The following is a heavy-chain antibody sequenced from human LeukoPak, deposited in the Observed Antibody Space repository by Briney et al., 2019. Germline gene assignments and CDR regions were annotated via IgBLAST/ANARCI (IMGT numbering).Heavy chain of an antibody. D-gene: IGHD3-10*01. CDR1: GGTFSSYA. Sequence: ASVKVSCKASGGTFSSYAISWVRQAPGQGLEWMGRIIPILGIANYAQKFQGRVTITADKSTSTAYMELSSLRSEDTAVYYCARALLWFGEPSHIDYWGQGTLVTASS. CDR2: IIPILGIA. CDR3: ARALLWFGEPSHIDY. J-gene: IGHJ4*02. V-gene: IGHV1-69*04.